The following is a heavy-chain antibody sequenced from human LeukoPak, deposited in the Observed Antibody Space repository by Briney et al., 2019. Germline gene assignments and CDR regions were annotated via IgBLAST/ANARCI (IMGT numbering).Heavy chain of an antibody. CDR3: ARVGRIQYFDC. CDR1: EFTFSSYE. CDR2: ISGGGEIT. V-gene: IGHV3-48*03. D-gene: IGHD5-18*01. Sequence: PGGSLRLSCSASEFTFSSYEMNWVRQAPGKGLEWVSYISGGGEITLYADSVKGRFTTSRDNAKNSLYLQLTSLRAEDTAVYYCARVGRIQYFDCWGQGTLVTVSS. J-gene: IGHJ4*02.